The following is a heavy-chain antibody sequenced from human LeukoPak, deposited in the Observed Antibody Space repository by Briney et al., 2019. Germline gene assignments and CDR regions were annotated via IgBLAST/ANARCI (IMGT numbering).Heavy chain of an antibody. CDR1: GFTFSSYS. CDR3: EVGSGLIGPDY. Sequence: AGVSLRFSCAASGFTFSSYSMNWVRQAPGKGLEWVSSISSSSSYIYYADSVKGRFTISRDNAKNSLYLQMNSLRAEDTAVYYCEVGSGLIGPDYWGQGTLVTVSS. CDR2: ISSSSSYI. D-gene: IGHD3-10*01. J-gene: IGHJ4*02. V-gene: IGHV3-21*01.